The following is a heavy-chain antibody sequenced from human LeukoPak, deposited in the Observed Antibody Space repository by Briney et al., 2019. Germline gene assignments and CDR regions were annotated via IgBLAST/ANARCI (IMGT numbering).Heavy chain of an antibody. CDR2: ISDNGGST. D-gene: IGHD2-2*02. V-gene: IGHV3-64*01. CDR1: GFTFSNYS. Sequence: GGSLRPSCVASGFTFSNYSMYWVRQAPGKGLEYVSGISDNGGSTHYASSVKGRFTISRDNSKNTVHLQMGSLRTEDMAVYYCATSWGCTQTSCYTAFNCWGQGTLVTVSS. J-gene: IGHJ4*02. CDR3: ATSWGCTQTSCYTAFNC.